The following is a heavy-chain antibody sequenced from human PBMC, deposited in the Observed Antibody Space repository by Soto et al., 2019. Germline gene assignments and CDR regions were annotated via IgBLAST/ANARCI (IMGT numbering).Heavy chain of an antibody. V-gene: IGHV1-69*12. CDR2: IIPIFGTA. CDR1: GGTFSSYA. D-gene: IGHD6-25*01. J-gene: IGHJ2*01. Sequence: QVQLVQSGAEVKKPGSSVKVSCKASGGTFSSYAISWVRQAPGQGLEWMGGIIPIFGTANYAQKFQGRVTITADESTSTAYMELSSLRSEDTAAYYCARVRPPAHRVYWYFDLWGRGTLVTVSS. CDR3: ARVRPPAHRVYWYFDL.